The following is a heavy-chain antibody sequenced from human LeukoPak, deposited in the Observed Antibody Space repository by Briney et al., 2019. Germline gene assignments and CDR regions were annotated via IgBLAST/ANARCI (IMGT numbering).Heavy chain of an antibody. J-gene: IGHJ4*02. D-gene: IGHD2-21*01. V-gene: IGHV4-59*01. CDR1: GGSISSYY. CDR2: IYYSGST. Sequence: PSETLSLTCTVSGGSISSYYWSWLRQPPGKGLEWIGYIYYSGSTNYNPSLKSRVTISVDTSKKQFSLKLSSVTAADTAVYYCARGVWSLDYWGQGTLVTVSS. CDR3: ARGVWSLDY.